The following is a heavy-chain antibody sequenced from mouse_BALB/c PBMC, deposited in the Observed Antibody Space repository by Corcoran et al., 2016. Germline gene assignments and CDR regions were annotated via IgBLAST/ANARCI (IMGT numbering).Heavy chain of an antibody. V-gene: IGHV1-18*01. CDR1: GFTFTDYN. J-gene: IGHJ2*01. CDR2: INPNNGGT. CDR3: ARGGYFDY. Sequence: EVLLQQSGPELVKPGASVKISCKASGFTFTDYNMDWVKQSHGKSLEWIGDINPNNGGTIYNQKFKGKATLTVDKSSSTAYLELRSLTSDDTAVYYCARGGYFDYWGQGTTLTVSS.